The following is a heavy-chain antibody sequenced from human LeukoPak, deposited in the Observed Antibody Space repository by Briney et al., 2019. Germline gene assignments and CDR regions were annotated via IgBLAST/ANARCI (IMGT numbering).Heavy chain of an antibody. CDR2: IRYDGSNK. CDR1: GFTFSSYG. V-gene: IGHV3-30*02. J-gene: IGHJ4*02. D-gene: IGHD2-2*01. Sequence: GGSLRLSCAASGFTFSSYGMHWGRQAPGKGVEGVAFIRYDGSNKYYADSVKGGFTISRHNSKHTLYLQMNSLRAEDTAVYYCAKDKDIVVVPAASFDYWGQGTLVTVSS. CDR3: AKDKDIVVVPAASFDY.